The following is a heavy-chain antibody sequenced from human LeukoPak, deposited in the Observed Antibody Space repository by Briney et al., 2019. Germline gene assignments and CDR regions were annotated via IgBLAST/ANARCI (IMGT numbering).Heavy chain of an antibody. CDR2: ISSSSSYI. Sequence: GGSLRLSCAASGFTFSSYSMNWVRQAPGKGLEWVSSISSSSSYIYYADSVKGRFTISRDNAKNSLYLQMNSLRAEDTAVYYCASIFGADEGDAFDIWGQGTMVTVSS. CDR1: GFTFSSYS. V-gene: IGHV3-21*01. D-gene: IGHD3-3*01. CDR3: ASIFGADEGDAFDI. J-gene: IGHJ3*02.